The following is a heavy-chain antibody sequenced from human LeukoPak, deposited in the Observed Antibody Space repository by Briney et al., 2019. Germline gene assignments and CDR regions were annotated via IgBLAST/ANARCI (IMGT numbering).Heavy chain of an antibody. CDR2: IIPIFGTA. Sequence: SVKVSCKASGGTFSSYAISWVRQAPGQGLEWMGGIIPIFGTANYAQKFQGRVTITADKSTSTAYMELSSLGSEDTAVYYCARLRGYSYVDDYWGQGTLVTVSS. V-gene: IGHV1-69*06. CDR3: ARLRGYSYVDDY. J-gene: IGHJ4*02. D-gene: IGHD5-18*01. CDR1: GGTFSSYA.